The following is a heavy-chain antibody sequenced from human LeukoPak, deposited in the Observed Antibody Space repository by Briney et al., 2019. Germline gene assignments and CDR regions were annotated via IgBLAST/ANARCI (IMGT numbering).Heavy chain of an antibody. J-gene: IGHJ4*02. CDR2: IYYSGST. CDR3: ARHGLPPLWFGELLLSSYFDY. D-gene: IGHD3-10*01. CDR1: GGSVISGGYY. Sequence: PSETLSLTCTVSGGSVISGGYYWSWIWQPPGKGLEWIGYIYYSGSTNYNPSLKSRVTISVDTSKNQFSLKLSSVTAADTAVYYCARHGLPPLWFGELLLSSYFDYWGQGTLVTVSS. V-gene: IGHV4-61*08.